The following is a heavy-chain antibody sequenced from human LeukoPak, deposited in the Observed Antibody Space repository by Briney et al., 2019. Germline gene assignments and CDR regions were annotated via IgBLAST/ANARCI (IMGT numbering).Heavy chain of an antibody. V-gene: IGHV4-34*01. CDR3: SRGTYAVAGRFYFDF. Sequence: SETLSLTCAVYDGSFTDYNWSWIRQSPGKGLEWIGSIYYSGSTYYNPSLKSRVTISVDTSKNQFSLNLTSVTAADTAVYFCSRGTYAVAGRFYFDFWGQGALVTVSS. D-gene: IGHD6-19*01. J-gene: IGHJ4*02. CDR1: DGSFTDYN. CDR2: IYYSGST.